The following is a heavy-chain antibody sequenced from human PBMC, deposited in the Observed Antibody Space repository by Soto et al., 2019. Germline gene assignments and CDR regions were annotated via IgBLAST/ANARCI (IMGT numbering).Heavy chain of an antibody. V-gene: IGHV3-9*01. J-gene: IGHJ4*02. CDR3: MEEKGGGVL. CDR1: GFTFDDYA. D-gene: IGHD3-16*01. Sequence: EDLLVQSGGGLVQPGRSLRLSCAPSGFTFDDYAMHWVRQAPGKGLEWVAGISWSSNYIGYADSVKGRFTISRDKAKNFLHPQMNRLRRDHPALLFCMEEKGGGVLWGQGSLVTVSS. CDR2: ISWSSNYI.